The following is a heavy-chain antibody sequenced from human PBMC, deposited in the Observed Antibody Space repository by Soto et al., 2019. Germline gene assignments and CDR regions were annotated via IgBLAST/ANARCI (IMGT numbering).Heavy chain of an antibody. CDR3: ARLRGDYFDN. Sequence: EVPLVESGGGLVQPGGSLRLSCVASGFTFSAYWMTWARQAPGKGLEWLANIKEDGSETHDLDGRFAISRDNAKNSLYLQMSSLRAEDTAVYYCARLRGDYFDNWGQGTLVTVSS. J-gene: IGHJ4*02. CDR2: IKEDGSET. CDR1: GFTFSAYW. V-gene: IGHV3-7*01.